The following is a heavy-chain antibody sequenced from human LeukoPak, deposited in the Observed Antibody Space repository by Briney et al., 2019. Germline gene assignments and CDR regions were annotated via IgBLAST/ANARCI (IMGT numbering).Heavy chain of an antibody. D-gene: IGHD3-22*01. J-gene: IGHJ4*02. CDR3: ARVRDYDSSGYYSPNFDY. CDR1: GFTFSSYS. CDR2: ISSSSSTI. V-gene: IGHV3-48*02. Sequence: PGGSLRLSCAASGFTFSSYSMNWVRQAPGKGLEWVSYISSSSSTIYYADSVKGRFTISRDNAKNSLYLQMNSLRDEDTAVYYCARVRDYDSSGYYSPNFDYWGQGTLVTVSS.